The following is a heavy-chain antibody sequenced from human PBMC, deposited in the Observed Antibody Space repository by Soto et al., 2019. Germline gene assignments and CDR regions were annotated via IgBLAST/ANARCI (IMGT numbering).Heavy chain of an antibody. J-gene: IGHJ4*02. V-gene: IGHV3-74*01. Sequence: GGSLRLSCAASGFTFSTYWMHWVRQAPGKGLVWVSRINNDGSSTNYADSVKGRFTISRDNAKNTLYLQMDSLRADDTAVYYCARKVYSSGWYNDYWGQGTLVTVSS. D-gene: IGHD6-19*01. CDR1: GFTFSTYW. CDR3: ARKVYSSGWYNDY. CDR2: INNDGSST.